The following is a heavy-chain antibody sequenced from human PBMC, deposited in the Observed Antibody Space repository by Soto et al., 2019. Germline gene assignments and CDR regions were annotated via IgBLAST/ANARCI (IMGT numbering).Heavy chain of an antibody. D-gene: IGHD6-19*01. J-gene: IGHJ4*02. CDR1: GGTFSSYA. CDR2: IIPIFGTA. V-gene: IGHV1-69*06. Sequence: QVQLVQSGAEVKKPGSSVKVYCKASGGTFSSYAISWVRQAPGQGLEWMGGIIPIFGTANYAQKFQGRVTITADKSTSTAYMELSSLRSEDTAVYYCAREGSSGWDDGFGYFDYWGQGTLVTVSS. CDR3: AREGSSGWDDGFGYFDY.